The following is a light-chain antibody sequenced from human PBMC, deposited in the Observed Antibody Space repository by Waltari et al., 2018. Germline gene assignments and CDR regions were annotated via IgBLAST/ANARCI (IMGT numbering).Light chain of an antibody. CDR1: SSDVGSHNL. Sequence: QSALTQPASVSGSPGQSITISCTGTSSDVGSHNLVSWYHQHPGKAPQRMIYEVSKRPPGVSNRFSGSKSGNTASLTIPGLQAEDEADYYCCSHAGSSTVVFGGGTKLTVL. CDR3: CSHAGSSTVV. CDR2: EVS. V-gene: IGLV2-23*02. J-gene: IGLJ2*01.